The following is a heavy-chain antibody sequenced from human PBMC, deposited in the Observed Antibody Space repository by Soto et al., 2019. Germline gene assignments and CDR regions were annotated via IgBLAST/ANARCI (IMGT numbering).Heavy chain of an antibody. D-gene: IGHD6-19*01. CDR2: IWYDGSNK. V-gene: IGHV3-33*01. CDR1: GLTFSSYG. J-gene: IGHJ3*02. Sequence: GGSLRLSCAASGLTFSSYGMHWVRQAPGKGLEWVAVIWYDGSNKYYADSVKGRFTISRDNSKNKLYLQMKSLRAEDTAVYYCARVILSSGCPLAAFDIWGQGTIVTAS. CDR3: ARVILSSGCPLAAFDI.